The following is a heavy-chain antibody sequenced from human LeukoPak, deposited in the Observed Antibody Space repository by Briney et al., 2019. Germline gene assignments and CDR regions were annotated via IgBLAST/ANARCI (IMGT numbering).Heavy chain of an antibody. V-gene: IGHV4-34*01. Sequence: SETLSLTCAVYGGSFSGYYWSWIRQPPGKGLEWIGEINHSGSTNYNPSLKSRVTISVDTSKNQFSLKLSSVTAADTAVYYCAIAFVVVGSSWYGHYYYYYMDVWGKGTTVTVSS. CDR2: INHSGST. CDR3: AIAFVVVGSSWYGHYYYYYMDV. D-gene: IGHD6-13*01. CDR1: GGSFSGYY. J-gene: IGHJ6*03.